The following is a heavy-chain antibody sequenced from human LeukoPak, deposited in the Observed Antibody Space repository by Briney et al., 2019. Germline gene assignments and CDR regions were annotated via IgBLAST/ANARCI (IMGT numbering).Heavy chain of an antibody. D-gene: IGHD6-6*01. CDR2: ISYDGSNK. CDR3: AKDGSYSSSMDY. J-gene: IGHJ4*02. CDR1: GFTFSRYG. Sequence: PGGSLRLSCAASGFTFSRYGLHWVRQAPGKGLEWVAVISYDGSNKYYADSVKGRFTISRDNSKNTLYLQMNSLRAEDTAVYYCAKDGSYSSSMDYWGQGTLVTVPS. V-gene: IGHV3-30*18.